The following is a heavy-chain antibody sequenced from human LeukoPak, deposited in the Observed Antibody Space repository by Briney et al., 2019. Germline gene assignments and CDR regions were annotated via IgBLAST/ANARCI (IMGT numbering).Heavy chain of an antibody. CDR3: ARDADGHGPLIDY. CDR1: GFTFSSYA. Sequence: PGESLRLSCAASGFTFSSYAMSWVRQAPGKGLEWVSAISGSGTNTYYADSVKGRFTISRDNSKNSLYLQMSSLRVEDTAIYYCARDADGHGPLIDYWGQGSQVTVSS. J-gene: IGHJ4*02. D-gene: IGHD5-24*01. CDR2: ISGSGTNT. V-gene: IGHV3-23*01.